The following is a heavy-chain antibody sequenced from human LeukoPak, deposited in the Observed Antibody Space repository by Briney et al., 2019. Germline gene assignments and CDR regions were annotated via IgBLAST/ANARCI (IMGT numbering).Heavy chain of an antibody. V-gene: IGHV3-21*04. CDR2: ISSSSSYI. Sequence: GGSLRLSCAASGFTFSSYSMNWVRHAPGKGLEWVSSISSSSSYIYYADSVKGRFTISRDNSKNTLFLEMNSLRADDTAVYYCGRDGWEIRLATGYWGQGTLVTVSS. CDR3: GRDGWEIRLATGY. D-gene: IGHD1-26*01. CDR1: GFTFSSYS. J-gene: IGHJ4*02.